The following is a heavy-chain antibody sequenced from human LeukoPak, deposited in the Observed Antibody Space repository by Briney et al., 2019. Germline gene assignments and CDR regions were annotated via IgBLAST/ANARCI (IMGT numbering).Heavy chain of an antibody. CDR1: GFTFDDYA. CDR3: AKDFYYDSSGYYLDY. Sequence: PGGSLRLSCTASGFTFDDYAMHWVRQAPGKGLEWVSGISWNSGNIGYADSVKGRFTISRDNAKNSLFLQMNSLRPEDTALYYCAKDFYYDSSGYYLDYWGQGTLVTVSS. V-gene: IGHV3-9*01. D-gene: IGHD3-22*01. CDR2: ISWNSGNI. J-gene: IGHJ4*02.